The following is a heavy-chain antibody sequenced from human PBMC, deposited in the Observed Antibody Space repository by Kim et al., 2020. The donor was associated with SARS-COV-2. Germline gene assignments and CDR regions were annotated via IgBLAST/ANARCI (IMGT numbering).Heavy chain of an antibody. D-gene: IGHD6-13*01. Sequence: DSVEGRFNIARDNSKNTRYLQMNRLRAEDTAVYYCAGGGAAAVVYYGMDVWGQGTTVTVS. V-gene: IGHV3-30*01. J-gene: IGHJ6*02. CDR3: AGGGAAAVVYYGMDV.